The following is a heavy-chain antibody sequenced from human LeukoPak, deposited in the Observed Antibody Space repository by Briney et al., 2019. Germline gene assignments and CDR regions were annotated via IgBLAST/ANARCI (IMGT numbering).Heavy chain of an antibody. Sequence: PSETLSLTCTVSGGPVSSGSYYWTWIRQHPGKGLEWIGYIYNSGTTYYNPSLESRVTISGDTSKNQFSLKLNSVTAADTAVYYCARTAGWSYGFDYWGQGTLVTVSS. CDR3: ARTAGWSYGFDY. V-gene: IGHV4-31*03. D-gene: IGHD5-18*01. J-gene: IGHJ4*02. CDR1: GGPVSSGSYY. CDR2: IYNSGTT.